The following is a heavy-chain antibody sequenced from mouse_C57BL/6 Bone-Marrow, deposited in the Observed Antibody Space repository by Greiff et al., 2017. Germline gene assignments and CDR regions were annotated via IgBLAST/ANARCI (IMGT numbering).Heavy chain of an antibody. J-gene: IGHJ2*01. CDR3: THYYGSSYFDY. CDR1: GFNIKDDY. V-gene: IGHV14-4*01. Sequence: EVQLQQSGAELVRPGASVKLSCTASGFNIKDDYMHWVKQMPEQGLEWIGWIDPENGATEYASKFQGKATITADTSSNTAYLQLSSLTSEDTAVYYCTHYYGSSYFDYWGQGTTLTVSS. CDR2: IDPENGAT. D-gene: IGHD1-1*01.